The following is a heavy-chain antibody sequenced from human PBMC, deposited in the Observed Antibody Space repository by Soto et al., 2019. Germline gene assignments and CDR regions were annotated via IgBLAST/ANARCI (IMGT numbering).Heavy chain of an antibody. J-gene: IGHJ4*01. D-gene: IGHD3-10*01. V-gene: IGHV5-51*01. Sequence: PGESLKSSCTGSGYNFTNYWIGWVRQMPGKGLEWMGIIYPGDSDTRYNPSFQGQVTISAGKSISTAYLQWSSLRASDTAIYYCASQQYYYGSRTWAFDYWGQGTVVTVSS. CDR2: IYPGDSDT. CDR3: ASQQYYYGSRTWAFDY. CDR1: GYNFTNYW.